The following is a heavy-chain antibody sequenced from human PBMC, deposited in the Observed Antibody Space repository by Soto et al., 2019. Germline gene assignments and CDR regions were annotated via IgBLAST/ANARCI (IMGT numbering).Heavy chain of an antibody. CDR1: GGTFSSYA. Sequence: QVQLVQSGAEVKKPGSSVKVSCKASGGTFSSYAISWVRQAPGQGLEWMGGIIPIFGTANYTQKFQGRVRIPADKPTKTAYRERSSLRSEDRAVYYCARKTKGYSSGWLDYGGQETLVPFPS. D-gene: IGHD6-25*01. CDR2: IIPIFGTA. V-gene: IGHV1-69*06. CDR3: ARKTKGYSSGWLDY. J-gene: IGHJ4*02.